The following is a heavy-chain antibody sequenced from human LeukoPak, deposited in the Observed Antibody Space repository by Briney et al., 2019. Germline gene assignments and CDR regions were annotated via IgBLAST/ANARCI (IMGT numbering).Heavy chain of an antibody. D-gene: IGHD3-9*01. CDR1: GYTFTSYG. J-gene: IGHJ4*02. V-gene: IGHV1-18*01. CDR3: ARDQAATNTQVRFCLD. CDR2: ISAYNGNT. Sequence: ASVKVSCKASGYTFTSYGISWVRQAPGQGLEWMGWISAYNGNTNFAQKLQGRVTMTTDTSTSTAYMDLRSLRSDNTAVYYCARDQAATNTQVRFCLDWGQGTLVTVSS.